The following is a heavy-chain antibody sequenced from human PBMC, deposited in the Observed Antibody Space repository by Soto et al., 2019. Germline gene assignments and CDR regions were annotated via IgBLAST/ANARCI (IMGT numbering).Heavy chain of an antibody. CDR3: TTEDPSWLRGLEY. CDR2: IKTRIDSATT. J-gene: IGHJ4*02. V-gene: IGHV3-15*01. D-gene: IGHD5-12*01. CDR1: GASFTNAW. Sequence: EVQLVESGGGLVKPGESLRLSCEASGASFTNAWMNWVRQAPGKGLEWVGRIKTRIDSATTDYAAHGKGRFTISRDDSKNTLYLQTDSLKTEDTAVYYCTTEDPSWLRGLEYWGQGTLVTVSS.